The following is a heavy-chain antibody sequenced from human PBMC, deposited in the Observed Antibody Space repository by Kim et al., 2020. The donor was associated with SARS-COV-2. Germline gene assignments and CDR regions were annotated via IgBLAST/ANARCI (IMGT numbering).Heavy chain of an antibody. CDR2: INAGNGNT. CDR1: GYTFTSYA. D-gene: IGHD2-2*01. V-gene: IGHV1-3*01. J-gene: IGHJ6*02. Sequence: ASVKVSCKASGYTFTSYAMHWVRQAPGQRLEWMGWINAGNGNTKYSQKFQGRVTITRDTSASTAYMELSSLRSEDTAVYYCARGLGYCSSTSCYGMDVWGQGTTVTVSS. CDR3: ARGLGYCSSTSCYGMDV.